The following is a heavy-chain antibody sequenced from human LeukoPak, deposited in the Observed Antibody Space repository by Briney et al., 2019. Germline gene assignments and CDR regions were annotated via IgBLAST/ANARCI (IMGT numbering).Heavy chain of an antibody. V-gene: IGHV3-30*18. J-gene: IGHJ6*03. Sequence: GGSLRLSCAASGFTFSSYGMHWVRQAPGKGLEWVAVISYDGSNKYYADSVKGRFTISRDNSKNTLYLQMNSLRAEDTAVYYCAKGMSSSWYNYYYYYMDVWGKGTTVTVSS. CDR1: GFTFSSYG. CDR2: ISYDGSNK. CDR3: AKGMSSSWYNYYYYYMDV. D-gene: IGHD6-13*01.